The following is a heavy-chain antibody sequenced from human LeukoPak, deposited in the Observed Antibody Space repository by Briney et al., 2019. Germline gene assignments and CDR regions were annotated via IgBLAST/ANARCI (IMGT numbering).Heavy chain of an antibody. Sequence: PSETLSLTCAVSGDSISTSSSYWSWIRQPPGKGREWLGRVYSTGSTYYSPSLKSRLTLSIDTSKNQFSLKMHSVTAADTAIYYCARFFSLNWFGPWGQGTLVTVSS. V-gene: IGHV4-39*07. CDR1: GDSISTSSSY. J-gene: IGHJ5*02. CDR3: ARFFSLNWFGP. CDR2: VYSTGST. D-gene: IGHD3-3*01.